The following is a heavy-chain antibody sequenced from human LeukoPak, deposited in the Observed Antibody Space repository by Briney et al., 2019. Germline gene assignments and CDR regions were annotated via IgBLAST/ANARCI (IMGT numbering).Heavy chain of an antibody. CDR1: GGSISSGGYY. D-gene: IGHD3-10*01. CDR3: ARVPVGRGAFDI. Sequence: PSETLSLTCTVSGGSISSGGYYWSWIRQHPGKGLEWIGYIYYSGSTYYNPSLKSRVTISVDTSKIQFSLKLSSVTAADTAVYYCARVPVGRGAFDIWGQGTMVTVSS. CDR2: IYYSGST. J-gene: IGHJ3*02. V-gene: IGHV4-31*03.